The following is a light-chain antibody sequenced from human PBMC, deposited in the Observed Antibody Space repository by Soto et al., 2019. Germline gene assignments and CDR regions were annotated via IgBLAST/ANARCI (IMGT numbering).Light chain of an antibody. CDR1: QSISSN. J-gene: IGKJ1*01. Sequence: EIVMTQSPATLSVSPGERATLSCRASQSISSNLAWYKQKPGQAPRLLIYGASTRATGIPARFSGSWSGTEFTLTISSLQSEDFAVYYCQQYNNWPQTFGQGTKVEI. CDR3: QQYNNWPQT. CDR2: GAS. V-gene: IGKV3-15*01.